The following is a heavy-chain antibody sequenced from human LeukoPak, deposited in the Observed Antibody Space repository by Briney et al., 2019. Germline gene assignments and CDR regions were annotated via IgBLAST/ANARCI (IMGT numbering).Heavy chain of an antibody. CDR1: GFRFTSYW. J-gene: IGHJ4*02. CDR3: ARDGHPFDS. V-gene: IGHV3-7*01. CDR2: INQDGSEK. Sequence: GGSLRLSCAASGFRFTSYWMSWVRQAPGKGLEWVANINQDGSEKYYGDSVKGRFTISRDNAKNSLYLQMSSLRAEDTTVYFCARDGHPFDSWGQGTLVTVSS.